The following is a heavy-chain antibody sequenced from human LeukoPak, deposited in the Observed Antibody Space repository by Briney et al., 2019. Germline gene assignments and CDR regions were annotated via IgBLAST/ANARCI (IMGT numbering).Heavy chain of an antibody. Sequence: GRSLRLSCAASGFSFRSYAMHWVRQAPGKGREGVAVISYDGSNKYYADSVKGRFTISRDNSKNTLYLQMNSLRAEDTAVYYCARANCSSTSCYHDAFDIWGQGTMVTVSS. V-gene: IGHV3-30*04. D-gene: IGHD2-2*01. CDR1: GFSFRSYA. J-gene: IGHJ3*02. CDR2: ISYDGSNK. CDR3: ARANCSSTSCYHDAFDI.